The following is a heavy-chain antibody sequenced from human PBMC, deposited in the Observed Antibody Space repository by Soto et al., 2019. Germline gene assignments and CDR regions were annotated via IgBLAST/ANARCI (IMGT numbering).Heavy chain of an antibody. CDR2: VYYSGAT. J-gene: IGHJ4*02. V-gene: IGHV4-31*03. CDR1: CDSMATGGHY. CDR3: ARDKDLQPTVWGF. Sequence: SETLSLTCTVSCDSMATGGHYYNWIRQVPGKGLEWIGYVYYSGATHYTPSLRARATISRDTSKNQFPLRLISVTAADTALYYCARDKDLQPTVWGFWGQGIQVTVSS. D-gene: IGHD3-16*01.